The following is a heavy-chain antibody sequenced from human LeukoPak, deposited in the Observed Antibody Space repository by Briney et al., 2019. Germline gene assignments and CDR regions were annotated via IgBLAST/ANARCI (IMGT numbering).Heavy chain of an antibody. D-gene: IGHD2/OR15-2a*01. CDR3: ARKNDFDI. Sequence: SETLSLTCTVSGGSISSDHWNWIRQPPGKGLEWIGCIYYSGSTYYNPSLRSRVTISVDMSKSQFSLRLTSVTAADTAVYYCARKNDFDIWGQGTLVTVSS. V-gene: IGHV4-59*01. CDR2: IYYSGST. J-gene: IGHJ3*02. CDR1: GGSISSDH.